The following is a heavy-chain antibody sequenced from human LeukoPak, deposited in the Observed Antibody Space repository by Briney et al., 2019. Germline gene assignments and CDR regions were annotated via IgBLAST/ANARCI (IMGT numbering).Heavy chain of an antibody. CDR1: GGSISSSNW. Sequence: KPSETLSLTCAVSGGSISSSNWWSWVRQPPGKGLEWIGEIYHSGSTNYNPSLKSRVTISVDKSKNQFSLKLSSVTAADTAVYYCACWVPAAMGAATGDAFDIWGQGTMVTVSS. D-gene: IGHD2-2*01. CDR3: ACWVPAAMGAATGDAFDI. V-gene: IGHV4-4*02. CDR2: IYHSGST. J-gene: IGHJ3*02.